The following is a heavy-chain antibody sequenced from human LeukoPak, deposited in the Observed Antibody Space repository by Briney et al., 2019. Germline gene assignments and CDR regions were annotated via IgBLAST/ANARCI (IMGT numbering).Heavy chain of an antibody. Sequence: GESLKIFCKGSGYSFTSYWIGWVRQMAPKGLEWMGCIYPGDSDTRYSPSFQGQVTISADKSISSAYLQWSSLKASDTAMYYCARLLTGSLDAFDIWGQGTMVTVSS. CDR2: IYPGDSDT. J-gene: IGHJ3*02. V-gene: IGHV5-51*01. CDR3: ARLLTGSLDAFDI. D-gene: IGHD3-10*01. CDR1: GYSFTSYW.